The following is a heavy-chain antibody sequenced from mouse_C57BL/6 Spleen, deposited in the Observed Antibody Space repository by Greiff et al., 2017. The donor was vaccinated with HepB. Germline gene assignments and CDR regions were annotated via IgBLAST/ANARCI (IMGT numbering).Heavy chain of an antibody. D-gene: IGHD4-1*01. J-gene: IGHJ4*01. V-gene: IGHV8-8*01. CDR2: IWWDDDK. Sequence: QVQLKESGPGILQPSQTLSLTCSFSGFSLSTFGMGVGWIRQPPGKGLEWLAHIWWDDDKYYNPAQKSRRTISKDTSKNQVFLKIDNVDTAATATYSCARIEGANWDEAYYAMDYWGQGTSVTVAS. CDR1: GFSLSTFGMG. CDR3: ARIEGANWDEAYYAMDY.